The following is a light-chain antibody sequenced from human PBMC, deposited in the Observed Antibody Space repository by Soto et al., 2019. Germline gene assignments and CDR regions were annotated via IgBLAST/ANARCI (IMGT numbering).Light chain of an antibody. V-gene: IGKV3-11*01. Sequence: EILLTQSPATLSLSPGEISTLSCRASQSVSSYLAWYQQKPGHXPRLLIYDASNRATGIPARFSGSGSGTDFTLTISSLEPEDFAVYYCQQRSTFGQGTKVDIK. CDR2: DAS. J-gene: IGKJ1*01. CDR3: QQRST. CDR1: QSVSSY.